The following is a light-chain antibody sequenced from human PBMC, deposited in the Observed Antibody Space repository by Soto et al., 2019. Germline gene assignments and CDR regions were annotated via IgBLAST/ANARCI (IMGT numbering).Light chain of an antibody. CDR3: HQYGSSYI. CDR1: QSVSSGY. V-gene: IGKV3-20*01. CDR2: SAS. Sequence: PGERATLSCRSSQSVSSGYLAWYQQKPGQAPRLLIYSASSRATGIPDRFSGSGSGTDFTLTISRLEPEDFAVYFCHQYGSSYIFGQGTKLEMK. J-gene: IGKJ2*01.